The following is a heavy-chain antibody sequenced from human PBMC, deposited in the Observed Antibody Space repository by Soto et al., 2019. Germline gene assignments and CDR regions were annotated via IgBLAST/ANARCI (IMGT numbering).Heavy chain of an antibody. CDR2: ISSSISYI. J-gene: IGHJ4*02. V-gene: IGHV3-21*01. D-gene: IGHD5-18*01. CDR1: GFTFSSYS. Sequence: EVQLVESGGCLVKPGGSLRLSCAASGFTFSSYSMNWVRQAPGKGLEWVSSISSSISYIYYADSVKGRFTISRDNAKNSLYLQRNSLRAEDTAVYYCARDQPGYSYGYGLGYWGQGTLVTVSS. CDR3: ARDQPGYSYGYGLGY.